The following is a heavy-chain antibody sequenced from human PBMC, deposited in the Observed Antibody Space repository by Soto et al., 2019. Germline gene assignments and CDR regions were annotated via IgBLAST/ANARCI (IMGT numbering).Heavy chain of an antibody. Sequence: EVQLLESGGGLVQPGGSLRLSCAASGFTFTNYAMNWVRQAPGRWLEWVSAVSGSGSATYYADSVKGRFTISRDNSNNTRYQQMTSLRAEKTAIYYCAKDQCRTRIPYYYYAVDVCGQGTTVYVS. J-gene: IGHJ6*02. CDR1: GFTFTNYA. D-gene: IGHD1-7*01. CDR2: VSGSGSAT. CDR3: AKDQCRTRIPYYYYAVDV. V-gene: IGHV3-23*01.